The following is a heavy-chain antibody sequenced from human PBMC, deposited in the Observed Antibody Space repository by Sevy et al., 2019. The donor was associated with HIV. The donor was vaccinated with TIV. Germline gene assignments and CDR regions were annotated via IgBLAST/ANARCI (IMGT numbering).Heavy chain of an antibody. CDR3: ARGVYYGSGSRSTYYYYYGMDV. J-gene: IGHJ6*02. CDR2: IYTSGSS. V-gene: IGHV4-4*07. CDR1: GGSMSSYY. Sequence: SETLSLTCAVSGGSMSSYYWSWIRQPAGKGLEWIGRIYTSGSSNYNPSLKSRVTMSVDTSKNQFSLKLGSVTAADTAVYYCARGVYYGSGSRSTYYYYYGMDVWGQGTTVTVSS. D-gene: IGHD3-10*01.